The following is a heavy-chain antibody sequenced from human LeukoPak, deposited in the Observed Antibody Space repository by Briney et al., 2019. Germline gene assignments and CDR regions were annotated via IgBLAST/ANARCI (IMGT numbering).Heavy chain of an antibody. CDR3: TRHGEGRYIAPFLFDY. CDR1: GFTFSGSA. J-gene: IGHJ4*02. Sequence: GGSLRLSCAASGFTFSGSAMHWVRQASGKGLKWVGRIRSKANSYATAYAASVKGRFTISRDDSKNTAYLQMNSLKTEDTAVYYCTRHGEGRYIAPFLFDYWGQGTLVTVSS. D-gene: IGHD6-13*01. V-gene: IGHV3-73*01. CDR2: IRSKANSYAT.